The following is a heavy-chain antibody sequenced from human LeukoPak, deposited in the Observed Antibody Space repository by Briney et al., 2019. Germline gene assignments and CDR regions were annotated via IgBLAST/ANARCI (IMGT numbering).Heavy chain of an antibody. J-gene: IGHJ6*03. D-gene: IGHD1-26*01. CDR2: IIPIFGTA. CDR1: GGTFSSYA. CDR3: ARDREENSGSYYGPDYYYYMDV. V-gene: IGHV1-69*13. Sequence: GASVKVSCKASGGTFSSYAISWVRQAPGRGLEWMGGIIPIFGTANYAQKFQGRVTITADESTSTAYMELSSLRSEDTAVYYCARDREENSGSYYGPDYYYYMDVWGKGTTVTVSS.